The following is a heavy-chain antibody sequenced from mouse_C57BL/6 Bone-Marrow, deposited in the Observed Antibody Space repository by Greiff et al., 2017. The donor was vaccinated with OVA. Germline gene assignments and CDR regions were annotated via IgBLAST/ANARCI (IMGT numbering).Heavy chain of an antibody. CDR2: IRLKSDNYAT. CDR1: GFTFSNYW. Sequence: EVKLVESGGGLVQPGGSMKLSCVASGFTFSNYWMNWVRQSPEKGLEWVAQIRLKSDNYATHYAESVKGRFTISRDDSKSSVYLQMNNLRAEDTGIYYCTGEAGDYDQFDYWGQGTTLPVSS. D-gene: IGHD2-4*01. J-gene: IGHJ2*01. V-gene: IGHV6-3*01. CDR3: TGEAGDYDQFDY.